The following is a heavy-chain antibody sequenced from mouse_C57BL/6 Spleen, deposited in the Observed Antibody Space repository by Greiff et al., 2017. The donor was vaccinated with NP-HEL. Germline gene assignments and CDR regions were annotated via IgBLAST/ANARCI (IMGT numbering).Heavy chain of an antibody. V-gene: IGHV2-2*01. CDR3: ASPPYYGKTWFAY. D-gene: IGHD2-10*01. J-gene: IGHJ3*01. Sequence: VMLVESGPGLVQPSQSLSITCTVSGFSLTSYGVHWVRQSPGKGLEWLGVIWSGGSTDYNAAFISRLSISKDNSKSQVFFKMNSLQADDTAIYYCASPPYYGKTWFAYWGQGTLVTVSA. CDR1: GFSLTSYG. CDR2: IWSGGST.